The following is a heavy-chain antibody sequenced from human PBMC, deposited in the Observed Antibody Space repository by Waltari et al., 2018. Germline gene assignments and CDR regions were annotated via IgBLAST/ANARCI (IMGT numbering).Heavy chain of an antibody. Sequence: QVQLVQSGAEVKKPGASVKISCKTSEYTFTSSYIHWVRQAPGQGLEWMGIINPSGGSTIYAQKFQGRVTMTRDTSTGTVYMELSSLRSEDTAVYYCALDTGALWMDVWGQGTTVTVSS. CDR1: EYTFTSSY. CDR3: ALDTGALWMDV. CDR2: INPSGGST. D-gene: IGHD2-21*01. V-gene: IGHV1-46*01. J-gene: IGHJ6*02.